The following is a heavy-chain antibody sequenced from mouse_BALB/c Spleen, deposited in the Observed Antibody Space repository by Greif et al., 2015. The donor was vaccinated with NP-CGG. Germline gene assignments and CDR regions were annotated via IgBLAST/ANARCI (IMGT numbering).Heavy chain of an antibody. CDR3: ARGGTTVVADY. Sequence: EVQLVESGGGLVQPGGSRKLSCAASGFTFSSFGMHWVRQAPEKGLEWVAYISSGSSTIYYADTVKGRFTISRDNPKNTLFLQMTSLRSEDTAMYYCARGGTTVVADYWGQGTTLTVSS. D-gene: IGHD1-1*01. CDR2: ISSGSSTI. J-gene: IGHJ2*01. CDR1: GFTFSSFG. V-gene: IGHV5-17*02.